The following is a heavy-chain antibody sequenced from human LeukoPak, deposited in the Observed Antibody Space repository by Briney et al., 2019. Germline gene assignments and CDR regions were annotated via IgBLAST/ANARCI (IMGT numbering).Heavy chain of an antibody. CDR2: FDPEDGET. D-gene: IGHD2-15*01. CDR3: ATAGYCSGGSCYSRSYYGMDV. V-gene: IGHV1-24*01. J-gene: IGHJ6*04. CDR1: GYTLTELS. Sequence: GASVKVSCKVSGYTLTELSMHWLRQAPGKGLAWMGGFDPEDGETIYAQKFQGRVTMTEDTSTDTAYMELSSLRSEDTAVYYCATAGYCSGGSCYSRSYYGMDVWGKGTTVTVSS.